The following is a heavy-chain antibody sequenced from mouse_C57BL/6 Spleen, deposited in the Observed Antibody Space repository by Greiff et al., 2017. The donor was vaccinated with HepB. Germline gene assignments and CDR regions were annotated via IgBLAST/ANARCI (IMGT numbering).Heavy chain of an antibody. J-gene: IGHJ1*03. V-gene: IGHV5-17*01. CDR2: ISSGSSTI. Sequence: EVHLVESGGGLVKPGGSLKLSCAASGFTFSDYGMHWVRQAPEKGLEWVAYISSGSSTIYYADTVKGRFTISRDNAKNTLFLQMTSLRSEDTAMYYCARRYYYGSSHWYFDVWGTGTTVTVSS. CDR3: ARRYYYGSSHWYFDV. CDR1: GFTFSDYG. D-gene: IGHD1-1*01.